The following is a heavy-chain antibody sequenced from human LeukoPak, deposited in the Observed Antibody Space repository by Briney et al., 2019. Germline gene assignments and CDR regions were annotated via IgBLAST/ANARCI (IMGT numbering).Heavy chain of an antibody. V-gene: IGHV4-39*01. CDR3: ARHWSLYGDYTIDY. D-gene: IGHD4-17*01. Sequence: PSETLSLTCTVSGGSISSSSYYWGWIRQPPGKGLEWIGSIYYSGSTYYNPSLKSRVTISVDTSKNQFSLKLSSVTAADTAVYYCARHWSLYGDYTIDYWGQRTLVTVSS. CDR1: GGSISSSSYY. CDR2: IYYSGST. J-gene: IGHJ4*02.